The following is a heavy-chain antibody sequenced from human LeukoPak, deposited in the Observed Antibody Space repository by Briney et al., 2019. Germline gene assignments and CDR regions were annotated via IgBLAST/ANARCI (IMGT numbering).Heavy chain of an antibody. J-gene: IGHJ6*02. CDR3: ARDLDIVVVAAAVRHYGLDV. D-gene: IGHD2-2*02. CDR2: ISPYNGNT. Sequence: GASVKVSCKASGYTFTNYGLSWVRQAPGQGLEWMGWISPYNGNTCYAQKLQGRVTMTTDTSTTTAYMELRSLRSDDTAVYYCARDLDIVVVAAAVRHYGLDVWGQGTTVTVSS. CDR1: GYTFTNYG. V-gene: IGHV1-18*01.